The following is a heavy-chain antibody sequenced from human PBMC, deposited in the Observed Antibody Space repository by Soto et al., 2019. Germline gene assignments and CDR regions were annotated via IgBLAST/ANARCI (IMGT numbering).Heavy chain of an antibody. J-gene: IGHJ6*02. Sequence: SVKVSCKASGYTFTNYGITWVRQAPGQGLEWMGWISPIFGTANYAQKFQGRVTITADESTSTAYMELSSLRSEDTAVYYCARAGNYYDSSGYYRTVNYYYYGMDVWGQGTTVTVSS. CDR3: ARAGNYYDSSGYYRTVNYYYYGMDV. CDR1: GYTFTNYG. V-gene: IGHV1-69*13. CDR2: ISPIFGTA. D-gene: IGHD3-22*01.